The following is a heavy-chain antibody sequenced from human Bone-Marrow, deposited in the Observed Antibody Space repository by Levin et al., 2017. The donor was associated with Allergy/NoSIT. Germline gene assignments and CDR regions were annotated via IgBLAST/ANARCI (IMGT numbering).Heavy chain of an antibody. CDR3: AKDTGYSSGWYYLSQGDAFDI. CDR1: GFTFSSYA. Sequence: PGGSLRLSCAASGFTFSSYAMSWVRQAPGKGLEWVSAISGSGGSTYYADSVKGRFTISRDNSKNTLYLQMNSLRAEDTAVYYCAKDTGYSSGWYYLSQGDAFDIWGQGTMVTVSS. CDR2: ISGSGGST. J-gene: IGHJ3*02. V-gene: IGHV3-23*01. D-gene: IGHD6-19*01.